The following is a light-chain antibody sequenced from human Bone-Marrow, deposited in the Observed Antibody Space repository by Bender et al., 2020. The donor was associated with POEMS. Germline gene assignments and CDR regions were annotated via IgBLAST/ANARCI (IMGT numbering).Light chain of an antibody. CDR2: DVS. CDR3: QSYDNSLGGWV. Sequence: QSALTQTASVSGSPGQSITISCIGTSSDVGTYNFVSWYQQHPGKAPKLMIFDVSNRPSGISNRFSGSKSGNTASLAITGLQAEDEGDYYCQSYDNSLGGWVFGGGVKLTVL. V-gene: IGLV2-14*03. CDR1: SSDVGTYNF. J-gene: IGLJ3*02.